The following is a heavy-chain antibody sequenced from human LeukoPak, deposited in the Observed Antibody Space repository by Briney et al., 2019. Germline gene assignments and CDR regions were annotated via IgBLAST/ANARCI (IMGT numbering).Heavy chain of an antibody. J-gene: IGHJ5*02. CDR1: GFTFSNYA. Sequence: GGSLRLSCAASGFTFSNYAMSWVRQSAGKGLEWVSAISASTITTYYSDSVRGRFTISRDISKNTLYLQMNSLRVEDTAVYYCAKSKEDCCGSFDPWGQGTLVTVSS. D-gene: IGHD2-15*01. CDR2: ISASTITT. CDR3: AKSKEDCCGSFDP. V-gene: IGHV3-23*01.